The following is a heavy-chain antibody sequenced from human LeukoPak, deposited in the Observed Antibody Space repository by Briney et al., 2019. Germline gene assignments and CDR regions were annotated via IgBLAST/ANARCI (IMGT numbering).Heavy chain of an antibody. CDR3: AREEIGRFDY. V-gene: IGHV1-69*13. D-gene: IGHD2/OR15-2a*01. J-gene: IGHJ4*01. Sequence: ASVTETLMATGGTFSSYAISWVRPAPGQGLEWMGGIIPIFGKANYAQKFQGRVTITADESTSTAYMELSSLRSEDTAVYYCAREEIGRFDYWGEG. CDR2: IIPIFGKA. CDR1: GGTFSSYA.